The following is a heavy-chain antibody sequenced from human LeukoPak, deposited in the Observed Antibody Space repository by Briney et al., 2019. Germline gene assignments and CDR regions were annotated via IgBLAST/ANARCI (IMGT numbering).Heavy chain of an antibody. V-gene: IGHV3-30-3*01. J-gene: IGHJ4*02. CDR2: ISYDGSNK. D-gene: IGHD3-10*01. Sequence: GGSLRLSCAASGFTFSSYAMHWVRQAPGKGLEWVAVISYDGSNKYYADSVKGRFTISRDNAKNSLYLQMNSLRAEDTAVYYCARDGLYYGSGSSDYWGQGTLVTVSS. CDR3: ARDGLYYGSGSSDY. CDR1: GFTFSSYA.